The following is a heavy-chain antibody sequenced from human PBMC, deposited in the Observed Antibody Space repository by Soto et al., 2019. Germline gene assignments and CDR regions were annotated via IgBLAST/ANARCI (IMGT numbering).Heavy chain of an antibody. V-gene: IGHV1-46*01. CDR2: INPSGGST. CDR1: GYTFTSYY. D-gene: IGHD3-3*01. CDR3: ATRSXVTIFGVVIGAYYYGMDV. J-gene: IGHJ6*02. Sequence: RASVKVSCKESGYTFTSYYMHWVRQAPGQGLEWMGIINPSGGSTSYAQKFQGRVTMTRDTSTSTVYMELSSLRSEDTAVYYCATRSXVTIFGVVIGAYYYGMDVWGQGTTVTVSS.